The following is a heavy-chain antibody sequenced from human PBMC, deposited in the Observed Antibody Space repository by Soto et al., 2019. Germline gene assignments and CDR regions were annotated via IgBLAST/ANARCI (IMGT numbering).Heavy chain of an antibody. CDR1: GGTFSSYA. CDR2: IIPIFGTA. J-gene: IGHJ1*01. D-gene: IGHD3-22*01. Sequence: QVQLVQSGAEVKKPGSSVKVSCKASGGTFSSYAISWVRQAPGQGLEWMGGIIPIFGTANYAQKFQGRVTITADESTSTAYMELSSLRSEDTAVYYCARDSSGYSNQGGEYFQHWGQGTLVTVSS. V-gene: IGHV1-69*12. CDR3: ARDSSGYSNQGGEYFQH.